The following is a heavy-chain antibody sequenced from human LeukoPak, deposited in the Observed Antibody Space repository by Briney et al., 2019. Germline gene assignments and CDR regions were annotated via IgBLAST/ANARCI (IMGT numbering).Heavy chain of an antibody. V-gene: IGHV3-53*01. J-gene: IGHJ4*02. CDR2: IYSGGDT. Sequence: GGSLRLSCAASGFTVSGNYTSWVRQAPGKGLEWVSVIYSGGDTYSADSVKGRFTISRDNSKNTVYLQMNSLRAEDTAVYYCAREGGGDYGDYLRYWGQGTLVTVSS. CDR1: GFTVSGNY. CDR3: AREGGGDYGDYLRY. D-gene: IGHD4-17*01.